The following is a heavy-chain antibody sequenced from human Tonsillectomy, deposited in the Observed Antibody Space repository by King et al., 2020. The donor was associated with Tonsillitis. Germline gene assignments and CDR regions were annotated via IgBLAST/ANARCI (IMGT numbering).Heavy chain of an antibody. CDR2: IIPIVGTA. J-gene: IGHJ5*02. D-gene: IGHD1-26*01. CDR1: GGTFSSYV. CDR3: ARAWGASYLSWFDP. V-gene: IGHV1-69*01. Sequence: QLVQSGAELKKPGCSVKVSCKASGGTFSSYVISWVRQAPGQGLEWMGGIIPIVGTANYAQNFQGRVTITADESTSTAYMELGSLRFEDTAVYYCARAWGASYLSWFDPWGEGALGTVSS.